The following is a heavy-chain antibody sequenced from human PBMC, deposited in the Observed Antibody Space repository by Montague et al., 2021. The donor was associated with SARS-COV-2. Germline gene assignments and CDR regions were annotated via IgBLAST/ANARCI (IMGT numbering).Heavy chain of an antibody. D-gene: IGHD1-20*01. CDR1: GGSFSSYY. Sequence: SETLSLTCAVSGGSFSSYYWTWIRQSPRKGLEWIGEINHSGGTNYNPSLKSRVTISVDTSKNQFSLKLSSVTAAATAVYYCSCGEITARGLLYDYGMDVWGQGTTVTVSS. J-gene: IGHJ6*02. CDR3: SCGEITARGLLYDYGMDV. CDR2: INHSGGT. V-gene: IGHV4-34*01.